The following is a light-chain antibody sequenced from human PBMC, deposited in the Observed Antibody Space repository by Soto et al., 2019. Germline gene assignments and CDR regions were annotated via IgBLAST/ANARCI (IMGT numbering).Light chain of an antibody. CDR1: NSDIGAGYD. J-gene: IGLJ1*01. CDR2: ANN. Sequence: QSVLTQPPSVSGAPGQRVTISCTGSNSDIGAGYDVHWYQQLPGTAPKLVIYANNNRPSGVPDRFSASKSGTSASLAITGLQAEDEADYYCQSYDSSLRGFFGTGTKVTVL. V-gene: IGLV1-40*01. CDR3: QSYDSSLRGF.